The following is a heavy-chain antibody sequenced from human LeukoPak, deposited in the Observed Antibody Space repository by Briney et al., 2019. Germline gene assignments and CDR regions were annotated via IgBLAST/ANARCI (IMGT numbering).Heavy chain of an antibody. CDR1: GGSISSGDYY. D-gene: IGHD3-22*01. CDR3: ARDPGGSGYYSFLDY. J-gene: IGHJ4*02. V-gene: IGHV4-30-4*08. CDR2: IYYSGST. Sequence: PSQTLSLTCTVSGGSISSGDYYLSWIRHPPGKGLEWIGYIYYSGSTYYNPSLKSRVTISVDTSKNQFSLKLSSVTAADTAVYYCARDPGGSGYYSFLDYWGQGTLVTVSS.